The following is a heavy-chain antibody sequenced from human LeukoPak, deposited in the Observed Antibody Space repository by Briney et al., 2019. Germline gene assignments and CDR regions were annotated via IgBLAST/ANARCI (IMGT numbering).Heavy chain of an antibody. Sequence: GGSLRLSCAASGFTFSSYGMHWVRQAPGKGLEWVAVISYDGSNKYYADSVKGRFTISRDNSKNTLYLQMNSLRAEDTAVYYCARANPYYDILTGPFDPWGQGTLVTVSS. CDR1: GFTFSSYG. D-gene: IGHD3-9*01. CDR2: ISYDGSNK. V-gene: IGHV3-30*03. J-gene: IGHJ5*02. CDR3: ARANPYYDILTGPFDP.